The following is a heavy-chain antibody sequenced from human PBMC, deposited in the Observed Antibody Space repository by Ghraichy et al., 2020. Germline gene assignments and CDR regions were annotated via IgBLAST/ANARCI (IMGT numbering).Heavy chain of an antibody. Sequence: GESLNISCAASGFTFSSYAMHWVRQAPGKGLEWVAVISYDGSNKYYADSVKGRFTISRDNSKNTLYLQMNSLRAEDTAVYYCARPNGISSWPYYYYGMDVWGQGTTVTVSS. V-gene: IGHV3-30*04. J-gene: IGHJ6*02. CDR3: ARPNGISSWPYYYYGMDV. CDR2: ISYDGSNK. CDR1: GFTFSSYA. D-gene: IGHD6-13*01.